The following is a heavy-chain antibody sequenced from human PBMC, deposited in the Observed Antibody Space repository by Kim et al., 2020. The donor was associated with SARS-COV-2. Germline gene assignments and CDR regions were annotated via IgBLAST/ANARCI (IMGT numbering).Heavy chain of an antibody. J-gene: IGHJ6*03. CDR1: GFTFSSYS. D-gene: IGHD3-3*01. CDR2: ISSSSSYI. V-gene: IGHV3-21*01. CDR3: ARSFRSGYRYYYYMDV. Sequence: GGSLRLSCAASGFTFSSYSMNWVRQAPGKGLEWVSSISSSSSYIYYADSVNGQFTITRDNAKNSLYLQMNSLSAEDTAVYYCARSFRSGYRYYYYMDVWGKGATVTLSS.